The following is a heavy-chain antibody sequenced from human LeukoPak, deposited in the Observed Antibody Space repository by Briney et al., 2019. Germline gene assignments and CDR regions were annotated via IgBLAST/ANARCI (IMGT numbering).Heavy chain of an antibody. CDR1: GFTFNTYS. D-gene: IGHD5-12*01. J-gene: IGHJ4*02. V-gene: IGHV3-7*01. CDR2: IKQDGSEK. CDR3: AKDTGYSGYDGPFDY. Sequence: GGSLRLSCEASGFTFNTYSMNWARQAPGKGLEWVANIKQDGSEKYYVDSVKGRFTISRDNAKNSLYLQMNSLRAEDTAVYYCAKDTGYSGYDGPFDYWGQGTLVTVSS.